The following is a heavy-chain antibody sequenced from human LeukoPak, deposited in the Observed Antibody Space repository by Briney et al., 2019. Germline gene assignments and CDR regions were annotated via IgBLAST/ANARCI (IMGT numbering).Heavy chain of an antibody. CDR2: INPSGGST. D-gene: IGHD1-20*01. CDR1: GYTFTSYC. J-gene: IGHJ3*02. Sequence: ASVKVSCKASGYTFTSYCMHWVRQAPGQGLEWMGIINPSGGSTSYAQKFQGRVTMTRDTSTSTVYMELSSLRSEDTAVYYCARELITGTTLDAFDIWGQGTMVTVSS. V-gene: IGHV1-46*01. CDR3: ARELITGTTLDAFDI.